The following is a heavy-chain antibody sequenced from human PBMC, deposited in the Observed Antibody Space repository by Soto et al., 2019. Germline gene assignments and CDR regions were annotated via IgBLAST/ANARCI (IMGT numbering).Heavy chain of an antibody. D-gene: IGHD3-9*01. CDR1: GFTFSSYW. Sequence: PGGSLRLSCAASGFTFSSYWMSWVRQAPGKGLEWVANIKQDGSEKNYVDSVKGRFTISRDNAKNSLYLQMNSLRIEDTAVYYCARDLENYDILTGGFDYWGQGNLVTVSS. CDR3: ARDLENYDILTGGFDY. J-gene: IGHJ4*02. V-gene: IGHV3-7*03. CDR2: IKQDGSEK.